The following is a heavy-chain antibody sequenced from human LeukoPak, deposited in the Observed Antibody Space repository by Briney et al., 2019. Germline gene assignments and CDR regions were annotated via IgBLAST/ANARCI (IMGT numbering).Heavy chain of an antibody. CDR1: GFTFSTYA. CDR3: ARKRSPGAFDI. V-gene: IGHV3-30*04. Sequence: GGSLRLSCAASGFTFSTYAMHWVRQAPGKGLEWVAVISYDDGSYKNYADSVKGRSTISRDNAKNSLYLQMNSLRAEDTAVYYCARKRSPGAFDIWGQGTMVTVSS. J-gene: IGHJ3*02. CDR2: ISYDDGSYK.